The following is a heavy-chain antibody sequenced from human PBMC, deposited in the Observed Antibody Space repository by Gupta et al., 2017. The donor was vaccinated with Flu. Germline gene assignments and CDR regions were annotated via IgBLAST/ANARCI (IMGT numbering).Heavy chain of an antibody. CDR3: TTDLSGGYAFDI. Sequence: EVQVVESGGGLVKPGGSLRLSCAASGFTFINAYMNWVRQAPGKGLDWVGRIKSIDDGGTTDYAAPVKGRFTISRDDSRDTLYLQMDSLKPEDTAVYFCTTDLSGGYAFDIWGQGTGVTVSS. CDR2: IKSIDDGGTT. J-gene: IGHJ3*02. V-gene: IGHV3-15*01. D-gene: IGHD2/OR15-2a*01. CDR1: GFTFINAY.